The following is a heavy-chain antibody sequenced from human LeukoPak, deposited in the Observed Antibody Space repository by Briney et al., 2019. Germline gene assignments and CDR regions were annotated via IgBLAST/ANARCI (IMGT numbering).Heavy chain of an antibody. J-gene: IGHJ4*02. V-gene: IGHV5-51*01. Sequence: GESLKISCKGSGYSFTRYWIGWVRQMTGKGLEWMGIIYPGDSDTRYSPSFQGHVTISADKSTSTAYLQWSSLKASDTAMYYCARRGYGVGFDYWGQGTLVTVSS. CDR2: IYPGDSDT. D-gene: IGHD4/OR15-4a*01. CDR3: ARRGYGVGFDY. CDR1: GYSFTRYW.